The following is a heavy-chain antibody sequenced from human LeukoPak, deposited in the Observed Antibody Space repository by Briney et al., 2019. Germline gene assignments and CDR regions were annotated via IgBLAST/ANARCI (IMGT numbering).Heavy chain of an antibody. V-gene: IGHV1-69*04. D-gene: IGHD3-22*01. CDR1: GGTFSSYA. CDR2: IIPIPGIA. Sequence: ASVKVSCKASGGTFSSYAISWVRQAPGQGLEWMGRIIPIPGIANYAQKFQGRVTITADKSTSTAYMELSSLRSEDTAVYYCARKYYDSSGYPYYFDYWGQGTLVTVSS. J-gene: IGHJ4*02. CDR3: ARKYYDSSGYPYYFDY.